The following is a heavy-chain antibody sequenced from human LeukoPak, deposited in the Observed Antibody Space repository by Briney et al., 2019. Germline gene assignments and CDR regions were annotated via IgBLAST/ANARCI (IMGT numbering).Heavy chain of an antibody. CDR2: IYYSGST. J-gene: IGHJ4*02. Sequence: PSETLSLTCTVSGGSISSYYWSWIRQPPGQGLEWIGYIYYSGSTDYNPSLKSRVTISVDRSKNQFSLKLSSVTAADTAIYSCARRQRTSAAFDSWGQGTLVTVST. CDR1: GGSISSYY. CDR3: ARRQRTSAAFDS. D-gene: IGHD1-1*01. V-gene: IGHV4-59*08.